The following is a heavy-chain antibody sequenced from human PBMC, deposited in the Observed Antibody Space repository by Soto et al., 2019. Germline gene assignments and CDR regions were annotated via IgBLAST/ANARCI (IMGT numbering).Heavy chain of an antibody. CDR1: GYTFTAYN. CDR3: ARVAPSGGSVPRFDP. Sequence: QVQLVQSGAGVKEPGASVRVSCKAFGYTFTAYNIHWLRQAPGQGLEWMGWINAGNGNTRSSRKFQGRVIITRDTSPTTAYLEVDSLRSEDTAIYYCARVAPSGGSVPRFDPWGQGTLLTVSS. D-gene: IGHD3-10*01. CDR2: INAGNGNT. J-gene: IGHJ5*02. V-gene: IGHV1-3*01.